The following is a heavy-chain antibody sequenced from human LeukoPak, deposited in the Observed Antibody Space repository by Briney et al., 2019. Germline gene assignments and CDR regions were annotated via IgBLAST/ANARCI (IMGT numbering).Heavy chain of an antibody. V-gene: IGHV1-8*01. Sequence: ASVKVSCKASGYTFTSYDINWVRQATGQGLEWMGWMNPSSGNTGYAQKFQGRVTMTRNTSISTAYMELSSLRSEDTAVYYCARGEAAADAFDIWGQGTMVTVSS. J-gene: IGHJ3*02. D-gene: IGHD6-13*01. CDR1: GYTFTSYD. CDR2: MNPSSGNT. CDR3: ARGEAAADAFDI.